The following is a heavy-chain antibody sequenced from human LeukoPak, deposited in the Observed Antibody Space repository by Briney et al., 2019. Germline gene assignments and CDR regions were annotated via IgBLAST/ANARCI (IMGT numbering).Heavy chain of an antibody. CDR1: GFTFSSYG. CDR2: IWYDGSNK. V-gene: IGHV3-33*01. CDR3: ARDSIAAAVPYYGMDV. Sequence: PGGSLRLSCAASGFTFSSYGMHWVRQAPGKGLERVAVIWYDGSNKYYADSVKGRFTISRDNSKNTLYLQMNSLRAEDTAVYYCARDSIAAAVPYYGMDVWGQGTTVTVSS. D-gene: IGHD6-13*01. J-gene: IGHJ6*02.